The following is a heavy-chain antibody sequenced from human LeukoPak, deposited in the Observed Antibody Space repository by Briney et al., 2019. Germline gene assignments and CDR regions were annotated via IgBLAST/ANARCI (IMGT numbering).Heavy chain of an antibody. CDR2: IYHSGST. J-gene: IGHJ4*02. D-gene: IGHD3-22*01. V-gene: IGHV4-4*02. CDR3: ARDQAGGADSSGYYSSGDY. Sequence: SETLSLTCAVSGGSISSSNWWSWVRQPPGKGLEWIGEIYHSGSTNYNPSLKSRVTISVDKSKNQFSLKLSSVTAADTAVYYCARDQAGGADSSGYYSSGDYWGQGTLVTVSS. CDR1: GGSISSSNW.